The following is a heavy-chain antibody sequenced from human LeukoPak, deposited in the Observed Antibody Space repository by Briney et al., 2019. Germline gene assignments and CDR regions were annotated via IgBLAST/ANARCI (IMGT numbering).Heavy chain of an antibody. CDR3: ARGALTMVRGVIIYFDY. CDR1: RFSFSDYD. CDR2: ISYDGSVK. D-gene: IGHD3-10*01. V-gene: IGHV3-33*08. J-gene: IGHJ4*02. Sequence: TGGSLRLSCGASRFSFSDYDMHWVRQAPGKGLEWVAVISYDGSVKHYADSVRGRFTISRDNAKNSLYLQMNSLRAEDTAVYYCARGALTMVRGVIIYFDYWGQGTLVTVSS.